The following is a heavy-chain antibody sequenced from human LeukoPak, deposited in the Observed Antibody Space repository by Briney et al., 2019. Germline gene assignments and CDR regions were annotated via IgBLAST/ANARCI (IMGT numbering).Heavy chain of an antibody. J-gene: IGHJ4*02. Sequence: PGGSLRLSCAASGFTFSSYWMSWVRQAPGKGLEWVANIKQDGSEKYYVDSVKGRFTISRDNAKNSLYLQMNSLRAEDTAVYYCARATPTIAARPLDYWGQGTLVTVSS. V-gene: IGHV3-7*01. CDR1: GFTFSSYW. D-gene: IGHD6-6*01. CDR2: IKQDGSEK. CDR3: ARATPTIAARPLDY.